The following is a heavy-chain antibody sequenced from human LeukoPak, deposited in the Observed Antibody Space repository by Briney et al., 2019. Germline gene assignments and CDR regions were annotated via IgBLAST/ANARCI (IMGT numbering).Heavy chain of an antibody. CDR3: ARPYSGFFAAFDL. Sequence: GGSLRLSCEASGFMFRNYAMHWVRQAPGKGLEWVTVISYDGTTKYYADSVQGRFTISRDNSRNTLYLQMDSLRVEDTAIFYCARPYSGFFAAFDLWGQGTMVTVSS. J-gene: IGHJ3*01. CDR2: ISYDGTTK. D-gene: IGHD3-10*01. V-gene: IGHV3-30*04. CDR1: GFMFRNYA.